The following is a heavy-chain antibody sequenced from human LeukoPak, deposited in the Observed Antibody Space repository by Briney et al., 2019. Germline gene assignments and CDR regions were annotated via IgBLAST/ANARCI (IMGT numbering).Heavy chain of an antibody. CDR1: GFTFSSNA. CDR2: ISYDGSNK. Sequence: GGSLRLSCAASGFTFSSNAMHWVRQAPGKGLEWVAVISYDGSNKYYADSVKGRFTISRDNSKNTLYLQMNSLRAEDTAVYYRARDRRSWFDYWGQGTLVTVSS. J-gene: IGHJ4*02. CDR3: ARDRRSWFDY. V-gene: IGHV3-30-3*01.